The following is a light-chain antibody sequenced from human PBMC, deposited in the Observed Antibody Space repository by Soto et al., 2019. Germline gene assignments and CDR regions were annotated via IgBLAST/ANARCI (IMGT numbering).Light chain of an antibody. J-gene: IGLJ1*01. Sequence: QSALTQPASVSGSPGQSIAISCTGTSSDIGTYNHVSWYQQHPGKAPQLIIYEDINRPSGLSSRFSGSKSGNTASLTISGLHDEDAADYFCCSYTTSSTLVCGNGTKLTVL. CDR3: CSYTTSSTLV. CDR1: SSDIGTYNH. CDR2: EDI. V-gene: IGLV2-14*01.